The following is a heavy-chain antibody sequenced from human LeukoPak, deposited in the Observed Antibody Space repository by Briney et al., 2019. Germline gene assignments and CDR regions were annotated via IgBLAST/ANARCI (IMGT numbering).Heavy chain of an antibody. CDR1: GGSVSGYY. V-gene: IGHV4-34*01. J-gene: IGHJ5*02. Sequence: SETLSLTCAVYGGSVSGYYWSWIRQPPGKGLEWIGEINHSGSTNYNPSLKSRVTISVDTSKNQFSLKLSSVTAADTAVYYCARGLVITTVWFDPWGQGTLVTVSS. CDR3: ARGLVITTVWFDP. D-gene: IGHD3-22*01. CDR2: INHSGST.